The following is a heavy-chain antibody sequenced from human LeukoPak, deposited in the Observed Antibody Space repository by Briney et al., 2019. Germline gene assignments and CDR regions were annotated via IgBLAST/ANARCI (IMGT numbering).Heavy chain of an antibody. CDR3: ARDGRAGSLFAY. V-gene: IGHV4-59*01. CDR1: GGSISGYY. Sequence: SETLSLTCTVSGGSISGYYWSCIRQPPGKGLEWVGYISYSGSTNYNPSLKSRVTISVDTSKNQFSLKLRSVTAADTAIYYCARDGRAGSLFAYWGQGTLVTVSS. CDR2: ISYSGST. D-gene: IGHD6-19*01. J-gene: IGHJ4*02.